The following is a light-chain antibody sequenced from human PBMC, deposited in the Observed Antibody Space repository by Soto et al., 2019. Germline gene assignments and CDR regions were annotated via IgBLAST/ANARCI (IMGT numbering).Light chain of an antibody. Sequence: DIQMTHSPSSLSASIGDRVSITCRASQGISNYLAWYQQKPGKVPKLLIYAASTLQSGVPSRFSGSGSGTDFTLTISSLQPEDVATYYCQRYNSAPRTFGQGTKVDIK. CDR1: QGISNY. J-gene: IGKJ1*01. CDR3: QRYNSAPRT. CDR2: AAS. V-gene: IGKV1-27*01.